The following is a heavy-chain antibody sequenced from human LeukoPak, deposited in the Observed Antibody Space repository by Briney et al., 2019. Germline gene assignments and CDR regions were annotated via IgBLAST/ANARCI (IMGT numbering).Heavy chain of an antibody. V-gene: IGHV3-74*01. CDR2: ISPTGSTT. CDR1: GFSFSGHW. D-gene: IGHD6-6*01. CDR3: ARGPNSNWSGLDF. Sequence: GGSLRLSCTASGFSFSGHWMHWARQLPGKGLVWVSRISPTGSTTSYADSVKGRFSVSRDNAKNTLYLQVNNLRAEDTAVYYCARGPNSNWSGLDFWGQGTLLTVSS. J-gene: IGHJ4*02.